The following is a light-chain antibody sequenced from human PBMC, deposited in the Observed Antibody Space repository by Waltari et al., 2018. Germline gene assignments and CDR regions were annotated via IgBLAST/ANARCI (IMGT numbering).Light chain of an antibody. V-gene: IGKV1-39*01. CDR2: GSS. CDR1: PRIREY. J-gene: IGKJ4*01. CDR3: QQSYT. Sequence: DIQLPQSPSSLSAFVGEKVTIPCRASPRIREYVTWYQQKPGKAPKFLIYGSSSLQSGVPSVFSGSGSGTDFTLSITSLQPEDSATYYCQQSYTFGGGTKVEIK.